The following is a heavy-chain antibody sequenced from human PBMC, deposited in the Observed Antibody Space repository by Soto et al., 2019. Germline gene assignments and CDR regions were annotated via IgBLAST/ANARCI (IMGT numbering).Heavy chain of an antibody. J-gene: IGHJ5*02. CDR2: IIPIFGTA. CDR3: ANTEYSSSSCWFDP. CDR1: GGTFSSYA. V-gene: IGHV1-69*13. D-gene: IGHD6-6*01. Sequence: SVKVSCKASGGTFSSYAISWVRQAPGQGLEWMGGIIPIFGTANYAQKFQGRVTITADESTSTAYMELSSLRSEDTAVYYCANTEYSSSSCWFDPWGQGTLVTVS.